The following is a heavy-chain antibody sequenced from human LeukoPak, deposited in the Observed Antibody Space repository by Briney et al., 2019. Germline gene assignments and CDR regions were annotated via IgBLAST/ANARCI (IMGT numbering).Heavy chain of an antibody. V-gene: IGHV4-34*01. CDR1: GGSFSGYY. CDR3: ARELNGSVNNPFDP. Sequence: LSETLSLTCAVYGGSFSGYYWSWIRQPPGKGLEWIGEINHSGSTNYNPSLKSRVTISVDTSKNQFSLKLSSVTAADTAVYYCARELNGSVNNPFDPWGQGTLVTVSS. CDR2: INHSGST. D-gene: IGHD3-10*01. J-gene: IGHJ5*02.